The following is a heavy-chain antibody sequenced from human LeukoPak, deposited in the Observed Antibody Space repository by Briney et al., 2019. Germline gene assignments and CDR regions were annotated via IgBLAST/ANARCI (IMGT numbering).Heavy chain of an antibody. J-gene: IGHJ6*02. CDR2: ISAYNGNT. CDR1: GYTFTSYG. V-gene: IGHV1-18*01. Sequence: GASVKVSCKASGYTFTSYGISWVRQAPGQGLEWMGWISAYNGNTNYAQKLQGRVTTTTDTSTSTAYMELRSLRSDDTAVYYCARVPHGDYGFVYYYYGMDVWGQGTTVTVSS. CDR3: ARVPHGDYGFVYYYYGMDV. D-gene: IGHD4-17*01.